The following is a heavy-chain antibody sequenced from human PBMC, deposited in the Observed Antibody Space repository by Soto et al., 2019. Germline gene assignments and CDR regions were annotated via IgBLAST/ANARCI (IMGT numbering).Heavy chain of an antibody. CDR3: ARASKQWLVALEY. Sequence: ASVKVSCKASGYTFTSYAMHWVRQAPGQRLEWMGWINAGNGNTKYSQKFQGRVTITRDTSISTAYMELSRLRSDDTAVYYCARASKQWLVALEYWGQGTLVTVSS. V-gene: IGHV1-3*01. J-gene: IGHJ4*02. CDR1: GYTFTSYA. D-gene: IGHD6-19*01. CDR2: INAGNGNT.